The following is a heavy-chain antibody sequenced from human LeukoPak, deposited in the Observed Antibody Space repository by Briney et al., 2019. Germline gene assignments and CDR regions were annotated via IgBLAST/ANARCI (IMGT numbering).Heavy chain of an antibody. CDR2: ISWNSGSI. CDR3: AKGADSSGYYLPFDY. Sequence: PGGSLRLSCAASGFTLSSYSMNWVRQAPGKGLEWVSGISWNSGSIGYADSVKGRFTISRDNAKNSLYLQMNSLRAEDTALYYCAKGADSSGYYLPFDYWGQGTLVTVSS. V-gene: IGHV3-9*01. J-gene: IGHJ4*02. CDR1: GFTLSSYS. D-gene: IGHD3-22*01.